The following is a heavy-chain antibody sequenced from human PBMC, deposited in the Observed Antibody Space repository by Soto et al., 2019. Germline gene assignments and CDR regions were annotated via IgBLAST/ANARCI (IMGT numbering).Heavy chain of an antibody. Sequence: SETLSLTCTVSGGSIINYYWSWIRQAPGKGLEWIGYIFSSGSAHYSPSLKSRVTLSLDTSKNQLSLKLSSVTAADTAVYYCARVPIVRGVMLFDYWGQGTLVTVSS. CDR2: IFSSGSA. CDR3: ARVPIVRGVMLFDY. J-gene: IGHJ4*02. CDR1: GGSIINYY. D-gene: IGHD3-10*01. V-gene: IGHV4-59*01.